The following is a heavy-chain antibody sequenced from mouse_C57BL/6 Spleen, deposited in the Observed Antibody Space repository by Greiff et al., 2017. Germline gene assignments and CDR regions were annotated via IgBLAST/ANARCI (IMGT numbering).Heavy chain of an antibody. D-gene: IGHD2-4*01. Sequence: EVQLQQSGPELVKPGASVKMSCKASGYTFTDYNMHWVMQSHGKSLEWIGYITPNNGGTIYNQKFKGKATLTVIKSSSTAYMELRSLTSEDTAVYYCARDDYGRNYAMDYWGQGTSVTVSS. CDR3: ARDDYGRNYAMDY. J-gene: IGHJ4*01. CDR1: GYTFTDYN. V-gene: IGHV1-22*01. CDR2: ITPNNGGT.